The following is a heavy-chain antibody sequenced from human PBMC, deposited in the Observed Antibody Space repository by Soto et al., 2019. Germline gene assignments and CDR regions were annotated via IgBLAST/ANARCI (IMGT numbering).Heavy chain of an antibody. Sequence: EVQLVESGGGLVQLGGSLRLSCAASGFTFSNYGMNWVRQAPGKGPEWVSYISSVSSNINYANSVKGRFTISRDNAENSLYLQMNSLRDEDTAVYYCARGGAARPDYWGQGTLVTVSS. V-gene: IGHV3-48*02. J-gene: IGHJ4*02. CDR2: ISSVSSNI. CDR3: ARGGAARPDY. D-gene: IGHD6-6*01. CDR1: GFTFSNYG.